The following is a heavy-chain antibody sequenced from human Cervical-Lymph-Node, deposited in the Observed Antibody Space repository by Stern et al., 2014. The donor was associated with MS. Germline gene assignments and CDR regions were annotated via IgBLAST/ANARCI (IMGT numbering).Heavy chain of an antibody. CDR2: TYYSGGT. CDR1: GGSISNYF. Sequence: QLQLQESSPGLVKPSETLSLTCTVSGGSISNYFWNWIRQPPGKGLEWIGSTYYSGGTNYNPSLKSRVNISVDTSKNQFSLKLHSVTAADTAVYYCARDLSDWGQGTLVTVSS. CDR3: ARDLSD. J-gene: IGHJ4*02. V-gene: IGHV4-59*01. D-gene: IGHD2/OR15-2a*01.